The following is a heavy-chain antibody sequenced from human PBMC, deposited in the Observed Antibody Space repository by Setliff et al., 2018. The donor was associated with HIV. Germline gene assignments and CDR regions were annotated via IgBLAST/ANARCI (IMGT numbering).Heavy chain of an antibody. Sequence: PGGSLRLSCQASALSFSSYAMSWVHQAPGKGLECVSIASPSGGTTYYADSVKGRFTIYRDTSKNTLYLQINSLRAEDTAVYYCARRAYCSSTTCFDNWGQGTLVTVSS. CDR3: ARRAYCSSTTCFDN. CDR2: ASPSGGTT. J-gene: IGHJ4*02. D-gene: IGHD2-2*01. V-gene: IGHV3-64*04. CDR1: ALSFSSYA.